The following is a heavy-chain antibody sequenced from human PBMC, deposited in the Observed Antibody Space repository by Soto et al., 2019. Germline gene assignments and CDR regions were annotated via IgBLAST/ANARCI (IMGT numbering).Heavy chain of an antibody. CDR2: ISSSSSTI. CDR1: GFTFSSYS. V-gene: IGHV3-48*02. J-gene: IGHJ4*02. CDR3: ARDPQYSSGWYEVNY. D-gene: IGHD6-19*01. Sequence: EVQLVESGGGLVQPGGSLRLSCAASGFTFSSYSMNWVRQAPGKGLEWVSYISSSSSTIYYADSVKGRFTISRDNAKNSLYLQMNSLRDEDTAVYYCARDPQYSSGWYEVNYWGQGTLVTVFS.